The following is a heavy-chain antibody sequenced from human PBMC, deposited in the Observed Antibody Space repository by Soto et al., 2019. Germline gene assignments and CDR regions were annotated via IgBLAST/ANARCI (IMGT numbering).Heavy chain of an antibody. Sequence: ASVKVSCKASGYTFTSYAMHWVRQAPGQRLEWMGWINAGNGNTEYSQKFQGRVTITRDTSASTAYMELSSLRSEDTAVYYCARDGPLDIVVVPAAIHAFDIWGQGTMVTVSS. CDR2: INAGNGNT. J-gene: IGHJ3*02. CDR3: ARDGPLDIVVVPAAIHAFDI. V-gene: IGHV1-3*01. CDR1: GYTFTSYA. D-gene: IGHD2-2*03.